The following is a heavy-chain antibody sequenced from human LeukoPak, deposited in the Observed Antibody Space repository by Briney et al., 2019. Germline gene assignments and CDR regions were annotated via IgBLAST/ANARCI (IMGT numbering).Heavy chain of an antibody. V-gene: IGHV4-30-4*01. CDR2: IYYSGST. J-gene: IGHJ4*02. Sequence: PSETLPLTRTVSGGSISSGDYYWSWIRQPPGKGLEWIGYIYYSGSTYYNPSLKSRVTISVDTSKDQFSLKLSSVTAADTAVYYCARDVTHRFDYWGQGTLVTVSS. CDR1: GGSISSGDYY. D-gene: IGHD2-21*02. CDR3: ARDVTHRFDY.